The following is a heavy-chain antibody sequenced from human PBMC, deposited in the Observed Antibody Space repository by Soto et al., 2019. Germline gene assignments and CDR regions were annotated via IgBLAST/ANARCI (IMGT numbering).Heavy chain of an antibody. CDR1: GVTFVNYW. CDR3: ARDTLPGAFDW. J-gene: IGHJ4*02. V-gene: IGHV3-7*01. D-gene: IGHD7-27*01. Sequence: GGSLRLSCAASGVTFVNYWMSWVRQAPGKGLEWLGNINQDGNRKNHVDSVKGRFTISRDNAKKSLYLEMNSLKVEDTAVYYCARDTLPGAFDWWGQGTLVTVSS. CDR2: INQDGNRK.